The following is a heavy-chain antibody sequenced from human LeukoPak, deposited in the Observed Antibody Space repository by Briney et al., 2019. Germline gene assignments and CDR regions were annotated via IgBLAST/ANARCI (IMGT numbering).Heavy chain of an antibody. Sequence: GGSLRLSCAASGFTFSSYAMHWVRQAPGKGLEWVAVISYDGSNKYYADSVKGRFTISRDNSKNTLYLQMNSLRAEDTAVYYCARINDSSGYCDYWGQGTLVTVSS. D-gene: IGHD3-22*01. CDR2: ISYDGSNK. CDR3: ARINDSSGYCDY. V-gene: IGHV3-30-3*01. J-gene: IGHJ4*02. CDR1: GFTFSSYA.